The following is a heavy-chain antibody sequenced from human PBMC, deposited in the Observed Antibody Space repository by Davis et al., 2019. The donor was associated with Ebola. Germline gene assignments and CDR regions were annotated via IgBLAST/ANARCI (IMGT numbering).Heavy chain of an antibody. J-gene: IGHJ4*02. V-gene: IGHV4-30-2*03. CDR2: IYYRGTT. CDR3: ATRRLSFEAIDY. Sequence: SETLSLTCAVSGAFVSSGGYSWIWIRQPPGKGLEWIGSIYYRGTTYYTPSLKSRVTISVDTSNNQFSLKLTSVSAADTAVYYCATRRLSFEAIDYWGQGTLVTVSS. CDR1: GAFVSSGGYS. D-gene: IGHD1-26*01.